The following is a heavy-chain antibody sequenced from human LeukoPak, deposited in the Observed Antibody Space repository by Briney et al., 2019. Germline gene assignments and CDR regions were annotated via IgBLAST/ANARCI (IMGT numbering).Heavy chain of an antibody. D-gene: IGHD2-2*01. Sequence: ASVKVSCKASGYTFTGYYMHWVRQAPGQGLEWMGWINPNSGGTNYAQKFQGRVTMTRDTSISTAYMELSRLRSDDTAVYYCARDSCSSTSCPRGYYYYYMDVWGKGTTVTISS. CDR2: INPNSGGT. J-gene: IGHJ6*03. CDR1: GYTFTGYY. V-gene: IGHV1-2*02. CDR3: ARDSCSSTSCPRGYYYYYMDV.